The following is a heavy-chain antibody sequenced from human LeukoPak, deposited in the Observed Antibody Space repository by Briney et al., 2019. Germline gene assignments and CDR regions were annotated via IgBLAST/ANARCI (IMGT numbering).Heavy chain of an antibody. CDR2: ISYSGST. V-gene: IGHV4-39*07. J-gene: IGHJ4*02. D-gene: IGHD3-22*01. Sequence: KPSETLSLTCTVSGDSISSSSYYWGWIRQPPGKGLEWIGSISYSGSTYYNPSLKSRVTISVDTSKNQFSLKLSSVTAADTAVYYCARSPRIRTLSSGYLKSGRFDYWGQGTLVTVSS. CDR1: GDSISSSSYY. CDR3: ARSPRIRTLSSGYLKSGRFDY.